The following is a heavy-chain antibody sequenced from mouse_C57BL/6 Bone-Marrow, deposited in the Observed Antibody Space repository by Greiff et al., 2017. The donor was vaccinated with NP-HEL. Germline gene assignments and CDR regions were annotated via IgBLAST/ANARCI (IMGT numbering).Heavy chain of an antibody. CDR2: ISYSGST. CDR1: GYSITSDY. J-gene: IGHJ1*03. V-gene: IGHV3-8*01. D-gene: IGHD1-1*01. CDR3: ARDRYYYGSSYWYFDV. Sequence: EVQLQESGPGLAKPSQTLSLTCSVTGYSITSDYWNWIRKFPGNKLEYMGYISYSGSTYYNPSLQSRISITRDTSKNQYYLQLNSVTTGDTATYYCARDRYYYGSSYWYFDVWGTGTTVTVSS.